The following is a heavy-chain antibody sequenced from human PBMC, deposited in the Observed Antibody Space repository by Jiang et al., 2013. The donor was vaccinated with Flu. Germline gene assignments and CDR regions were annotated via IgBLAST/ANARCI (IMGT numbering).Heavy chain of an antibody. CDR2: ISASGGTT. V-gene: IGHV3-23*01. Sequence: QLLESGGGMIQPGGSLRLSCAASGFPFSPYAMSWVRQAPGKGLEWVSAISASGGTTYYADSVKGRFTISRDNSKNTLYLQLNSLRAEDTAIYYCAKDTVAAAGAEYFQHWGQGTLV. CDR1: GFPFSPYA. D-gene: IGHD6-13*01. CDR3: AKDTVAAAGAEYFQH. J-gene: IGHJ1*01.